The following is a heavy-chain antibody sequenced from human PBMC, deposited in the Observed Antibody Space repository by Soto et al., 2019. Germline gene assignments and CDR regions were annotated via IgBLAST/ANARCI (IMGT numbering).Heavy chain of an antibody. CDR1: GYTFTSYG. V-gene: IGHV1-18*01. Sequence: ASVKVSCKASGYTFTSYGISWVRQAPGQGLEWMGWISAYNGNTNYAQKLQGRVTMTTDTSTSIAYMELRSLRSDDTAVYYCVVAAQPSYFDYWGQGPLVTVSS. CDR2: ISAYNGNT. D-gene: IGHD2-15*01. CDR3: VVAAQPSYFDY. J-gene: IGHJ4*02.